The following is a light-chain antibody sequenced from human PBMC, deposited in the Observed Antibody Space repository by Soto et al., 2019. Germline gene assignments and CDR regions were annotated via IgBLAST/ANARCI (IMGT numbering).Light chain of an antibody. Sequence: EILMTQSPATVSVSPGERATLSCRTSQSVSASQLAWYQQKPGQAPRLLIYDASNRATGIPARFSGSGSGTDFTLTISSLEPEDFAVYYCQQRSNWPPITFGQGTRLEIK. CDR2: DAS. CDR1: QSVSASQ. CDR3: QQRSNWPPIT. J-gene: IGKJ5*01. V-gene: IGKV3-11*01.